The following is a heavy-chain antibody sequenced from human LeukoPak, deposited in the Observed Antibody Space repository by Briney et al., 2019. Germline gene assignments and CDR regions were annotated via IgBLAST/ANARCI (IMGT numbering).Heavy chain of an antibody. CDR2: IKQDGSEK. CDR3: ARDPSCSGGTCRDGYFDY. V-gene: IGHV3-7*01. D-gene: IGHD2-15*01. Sequence: GGSLRLSCAASEFTFISYWMSWFPQAPGKGLEWVANIKQDGSEKYYMDSVKGRFTISRDNAKNSLYLQMHSLRAEDTAMYYCARDPSCSGGTCRDGYFDYWGQGILVTVSS. CDR1: EFTFISYW. J-gene: IGHJ4*02.